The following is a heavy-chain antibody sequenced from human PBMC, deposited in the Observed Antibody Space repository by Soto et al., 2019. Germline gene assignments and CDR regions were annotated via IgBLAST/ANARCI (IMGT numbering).Heavy chain of an antibody. CDR3: ATALYPGDYGDYEAYAFDI. D-gene: IGHD4-17*01. CDR2: ISSSGSTI. V-gene: IGHV3-11*01. J-gene: IGHJ3*02. CDR1: GFTFSDYY. Sequence: GGSLRLSCAASGFTFSDYYMSWIRQAPGKGLEWVSYISSSGSTIYYADSVKGRFTISRDNAKNSLYLQMNSLRAEDTAVYYCATALYPGDYGDYEAYAFDIWGQGTMVTVSS.